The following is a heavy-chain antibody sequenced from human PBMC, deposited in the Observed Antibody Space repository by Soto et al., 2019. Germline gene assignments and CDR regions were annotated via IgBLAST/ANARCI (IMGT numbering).Heavy chain of an antibody. CDR1: GVTFNRQD. Sequence: EASVKVSCKASGVTFNRQDMRWVRQAPGQGLEWMGGIIPMFGTPHYAEKFQDRVTITADESTGTAYLELSSLTSEDTAVYYRATSERRDGYSFEYWGPETLVTVSS. CDR3: ATSERRDGYSFEY. CDR2: IIPMFGTP. D-gene: IGHD5-12*01. J-gene: IGHJ4*02. V-gene: IGHV1-69*13.